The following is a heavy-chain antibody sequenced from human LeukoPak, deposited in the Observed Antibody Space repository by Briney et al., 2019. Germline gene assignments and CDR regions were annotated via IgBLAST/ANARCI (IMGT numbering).Heavy chain of an antibody. V-gene: IGHV4-61*02. CDR2: IYTSGST. CDR1: GGSISSGSYY. J-gene: IGHJ6*03. Sequence: SQTLSLTCTVSGGSISSGSYYWSWIRQPAGKGLEWIGRIYTSGSTNYNPSLKSRVTMSVDTSKNQFSLKLSSVTAADTAVYYCARDRGYSYGYDYYYYMDVWGKGTTVTVSS. CDR3: ARDRGYSYGYDYYYYMDV. D-gene: IGHD5-18*01.